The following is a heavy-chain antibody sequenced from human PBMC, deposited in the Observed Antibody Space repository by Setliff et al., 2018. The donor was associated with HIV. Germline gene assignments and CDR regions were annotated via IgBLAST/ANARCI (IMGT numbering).Heavy chain of an antibody. CDR2: IYTSGST. Sequence: PSETLSLTCTVSGDSISSGSYYWSWIRQPAGKGLEWIGRIYTSGSTSYNPSLKSRVTISVDTSRNQFSLNLNSVTAADTAVYYCAREPPRNYYYNFWSGYPSYFDYWGQGTLVTVS. CDR1: GDSISSGSYY. J-gene: IGHJ4*02. V-gene: IGHV4-61*02. D-gene: IGHD3-3*01. CDR3: AREPPRNYYYNFWSGYPSYFDY.